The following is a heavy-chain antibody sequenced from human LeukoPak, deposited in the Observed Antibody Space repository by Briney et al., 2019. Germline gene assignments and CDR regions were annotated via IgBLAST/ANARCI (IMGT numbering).Heavy chain of an antibody. CDR3: VRWNY. Sequence: PGGSLRLSCAGSGFTFSSHWMSWVRQAPGKGLGWVANIKPDGSEKYYLDSVKGRFTISRDNAKNSVYLQMDSLRAEDTAVYYCVRWNYWGQGTLVTVSS. V-gene: IGHV3-7*05. CDR1: GFTFSSHW. CDR2: IKPDGSEK. J-gene: IGHJ4*02.